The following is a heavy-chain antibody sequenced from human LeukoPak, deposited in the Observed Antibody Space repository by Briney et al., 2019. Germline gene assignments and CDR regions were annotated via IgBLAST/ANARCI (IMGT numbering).Heavy chain of an antibody. Sequence: PSETLSLTCSVSGSSISYYYWSWLRQPAGKGLEYIGLIYTSGNTNYNPSLTSRASMSVDTSKSQFSLTLSSVTAADTATYYCVRGANVVTSYYYYYMDVWGKGTTVTVSS. J-gene: IGHJ6*03. D-gene: IGHD2-21*02. V-gene: IGHV4-4*07. CDR3: VRGANVVTSYYYYYMDV. CDR1: GSSISYYY. CDR2: IYTSGNT.